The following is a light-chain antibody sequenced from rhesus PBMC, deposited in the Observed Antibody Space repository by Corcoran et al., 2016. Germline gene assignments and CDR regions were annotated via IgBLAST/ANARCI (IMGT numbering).Light chain of an antibody. CDR2: GAS. CDR1: QSVSSS. V-gene: IGKV3-42*01. J-gene: IGKJ2*01. CDR3: QQDYSWPYS. Sequence: EIVMTQSPATLSLSPGERATLSCRASQSVSSSLAWYQQKPGQAPKLLIYGASSRATGIPDRFSGSGSGTELTLTISSLEPEDVGVYYCQQDYSWPYSFGQGTKVEIK.